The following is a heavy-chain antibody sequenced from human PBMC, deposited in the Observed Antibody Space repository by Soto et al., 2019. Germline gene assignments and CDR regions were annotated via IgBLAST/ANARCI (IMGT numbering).Heavy chain of an antibody. V-gene: IGHV4-39*02. CDR3: GRPWGIGLATPGP. CDR1: SSYG. CDR2: IYYSGKT. Sequence: SSYGKSLVRTSPGKGVYWIGNIYYSGKTYYSRSLTSRVSISVDASRNHFSLRLSSVTAADTAIYYCGRPWGIGLATPGPWGQGGLVNGAS. D-gene: IGHD2-15*01. J-gene: IGHJ5*02.